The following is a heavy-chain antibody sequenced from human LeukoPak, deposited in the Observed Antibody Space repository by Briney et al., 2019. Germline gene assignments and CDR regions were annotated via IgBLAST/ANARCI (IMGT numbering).Heavy chain of an antibody. CDR1: GGSFSGYY. D-gene: IGHD6-19*01. V-gene: IGHV4-34*01. Sequence: SETLSLTCAVYGGSFSGYYWSWIRQPPGKGLEWIGSIYYSGSTYYNPSLKSRVTISVDTSKNQFSLKLSSVTAADTAVYYCARAIKAVAGYYYYMDVWGKGTTVTVSS. CDR2: IYYSGST. J-gene: IGHJ6*03. CDR3: ARAIKAVAGYYYYMDV.